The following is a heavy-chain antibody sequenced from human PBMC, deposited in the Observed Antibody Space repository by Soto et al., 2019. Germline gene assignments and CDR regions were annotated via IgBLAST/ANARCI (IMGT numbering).Heavy chain of an antibody. CDR3: ARGFIAVAGTVFDY. Sequence: QVQLVQSGAEVKKPGASVKVSCKASGYTFTSYGLSWVRQAPGQGLEWMGWISAYNGNTNYAQKLQGRVTMTTDTSTRPDYMELRSLRSEDTAVYYCARGFIAVAGTVFDYWGQGTLVTVSS. J-gene: IGHJ4*02. CDR2: ISAYNGNT. D-gene: IGHD6-19*01. CDR1: GYTFTSYG. V-gene: IGHV1-18*01.